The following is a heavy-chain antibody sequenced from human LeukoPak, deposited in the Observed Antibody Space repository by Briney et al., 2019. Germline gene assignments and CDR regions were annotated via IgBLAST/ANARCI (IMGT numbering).Heavy chain of an antibody. D-gene: IGHD1-26*01. CDR2: ISYDGSNK. CDR3: AKDRIVGRSRYFDY. Sequence: GGSLRLSCAASGFTFSSYGVHWVRQAPGKGLEWVAVISYDGSNKYYADSVKGRFTISRDNSKNTLFLQMNSLRGEDTAVYYCAKDRIVGRSRYFDYWGQGTLVTVSS. V-gene: IGHV3-30*18. CDR1: GFTFSSYG. J-gene: IGHJ4*02.